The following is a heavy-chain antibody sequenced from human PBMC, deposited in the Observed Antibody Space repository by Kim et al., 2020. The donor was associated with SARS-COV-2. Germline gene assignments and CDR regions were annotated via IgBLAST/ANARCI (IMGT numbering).Heavy chain of an antibody. CDR2: IWYDGSNK. V-gene: IGHV3-33*06. J-gene: IGHJ3*02. D-gene: IGHD3-10*01. CDR1: GFTFSSYG. Sequence: GGSLRLSCAASGFTFSSYGMHWVRQAPGKGLEWVAVIWYDGSNKYYADSVKGRFTISRDNSKNTLYLQMNSLRAEDTAVYYCAKEGTMVRGGRGIDAFDIWGQGTMVTVSS. CDR3: AKEGTMVRGGRGIDAFDI.